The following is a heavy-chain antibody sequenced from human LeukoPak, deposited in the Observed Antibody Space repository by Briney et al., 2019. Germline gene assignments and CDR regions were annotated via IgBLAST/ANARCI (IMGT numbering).Heavy chain of an antibody. CDR2: IWYDGSNK. V-gene: IGHV3-33*06. CDR1: GFTFSSYG. D-gene: IGHD6-13*01. CDR3: AKELYSSSCSYYFDY. J-gene: IGHJ4*02. Sequence: GGSLRLSCAASGFTFSSYGMHWVRQAPGKGLEWVAVIWYDGSNKYYADSVKGRFTISRDNSKNTLYLQMNSLRAEDTAVYYCAKELYSSSCSYYFDYWAQGTLVTVSS.